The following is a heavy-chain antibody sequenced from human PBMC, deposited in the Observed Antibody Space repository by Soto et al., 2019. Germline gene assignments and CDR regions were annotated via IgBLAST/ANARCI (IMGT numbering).Heavy chain of an antibody. V-gene: IGHV1-2*04. J-gene: IGHJ3*02. D-gene: IGHD3-10*01. Sequence: ASVKVSCKASGYTFTGYYMHWVRQAPGQGLEWMGWINPNSGGTNYAQKFQGWVTMTRDTSISTAYMELSRLRSDDTAVYYCATGLWFGELYAFDIWGQGTMVTVSS. CDR2: INPNSGGT. CDR1: GYTFTGYY. CDR3: ATGLWFGELYAFDI.